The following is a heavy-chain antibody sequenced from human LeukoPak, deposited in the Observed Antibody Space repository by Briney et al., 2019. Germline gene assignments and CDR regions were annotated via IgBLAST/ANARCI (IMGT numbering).Heavy chain of an antibody. CDR3: ARQPPQYYGMDV. V-gene: IGHV4-4*07. D-gene: IGHD1-14*01. CDR1: GGSFSNHY. Sequence: SETLSLTCSVSGGSFSNHYWSWIRQPAGNGLEWIGRIYTSGSTNYNPSLKSRVTMSVDTSNNQFSLKLTSVTAADMAVYYCARQPPQYYGMDVWGQGTTVTVSS. CDR2: IYTSGST. J-gene: IGHJ6*02.